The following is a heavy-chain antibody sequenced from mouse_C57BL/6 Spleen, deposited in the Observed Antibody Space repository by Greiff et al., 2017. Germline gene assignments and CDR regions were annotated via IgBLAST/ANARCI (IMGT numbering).Heavy chain of an antibody. CDR3: ARSGRGADAMDY. CDR1: GYTFTSYW. D-gene: IGHD3-1*01. CDR2: IYPSDSET. Sequence: QVQLQQSGAELVRPGSSVKLSCKASGYTFTSYWMDWVKQRPGQGLEWIGNIYPSDSETHYNQKFKDKATLTVDKSSSTAYMQLSSLTSEDSAVYYCARSGRGADAMDYWGQGTSVTVSS. V-gene: IGHV1-61*01. J-gene: IGHJ4*01.